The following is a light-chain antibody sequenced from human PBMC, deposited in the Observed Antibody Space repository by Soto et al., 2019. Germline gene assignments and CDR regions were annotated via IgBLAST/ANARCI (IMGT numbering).Light chain of an antibody. CDR2: GAS. V-gene: IGKV1-9*01. CDR3: QQLNSFPIP. J-gene: IGKJ3*01. CDR1: QGIANF. Sequence: IQLTQSPSSLSASVGDRVTISCRASQGIANFLAWYQQKPGKAPKLLIYGASTLQSGVPSRFSGSGSGTDFTLTISSLQPADFATYYCQQLNSFPIPFGPGNKVDIK.